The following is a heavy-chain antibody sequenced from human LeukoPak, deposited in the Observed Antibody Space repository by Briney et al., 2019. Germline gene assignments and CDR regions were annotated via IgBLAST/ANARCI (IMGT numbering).Heavy chain of an antibody. CDR1: GYPVSSGYY. D-gene: IGHD2-2*01. CDR3: ARSKAHLSTSWYGTWFDP. J-gene: IGHJ5*02. V-gene: IGHV4-38-2*02. Sequence: SETLSLTCTVSGYPVSSGYYWGWIRQPPGKGLEWIGSMYRSGDTYYNPSLKSRVTISVDTSKNQLSLKLSSVTAADTAVYYCARSKAHLSTSWYGTWFDPWGQGTLVTVSS. CDR2: MYRSGDT.